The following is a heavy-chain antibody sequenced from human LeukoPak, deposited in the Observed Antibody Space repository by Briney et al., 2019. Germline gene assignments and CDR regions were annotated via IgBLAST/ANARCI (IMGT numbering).Heavy chain of an antibody. CDR1: GFTFSDYY. V-gene: IGHV3-11*01. Sequence: KPGGSLRLSCAASGFTFSDYYMSWIRQAPGKGLEWVSYISSSGSTIYYAGSVTGRFTISRDNAKNSLYLQMNSLRAEDTAMYYCARGSQVGAAGLYYYGMDVWGQGTTVTVSS. CDR3: ARGSQVGAAGLYYYGMDV. J-gene: IGHJ6*02. D-gene: IGHD1-26*01. CDR2: ISSSGSTI.